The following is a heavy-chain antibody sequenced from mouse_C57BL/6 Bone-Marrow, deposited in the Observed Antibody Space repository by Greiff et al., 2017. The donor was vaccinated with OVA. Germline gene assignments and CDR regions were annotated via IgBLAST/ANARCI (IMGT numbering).Heavy chain of an antibody. CDR2: IWSGGST. V-gene: IGHV2-2*01. D-gene: IGHD1-1*01. J-gene: IGHJ3*01. CDR3: AREGLYGSSSAWFAY. CDR1: GFSLTSYG. Sequence: QVQLKESGPGLVQPSQNLSITCTVSGFSLTSYGVHWVRQSPGKGLEWLGVIWSGGSTDYNAAFISRLSISKDYSKSQVFFKMNSLQADDTAIYYCAREGLYGSSSAWFAYWGQGTLVTVSA.